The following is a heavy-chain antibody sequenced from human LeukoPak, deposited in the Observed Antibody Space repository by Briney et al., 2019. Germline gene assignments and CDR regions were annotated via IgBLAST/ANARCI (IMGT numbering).Heavy chain of an antibody. CDR1: GGSIGSGGYY. J-gene: IGHJ4*02. Sequence: SETLSLTRTVSGGSIGSGGYYWSWIRQHPGKGLEWIGYIYYSGSTYYNPSLKSRVTISVDTSKNQFSLKLSSVTAADTAVYYCARGSRHYGDYPNWGQGTLVTVSS. CDR2: IYYSGST. V-gene: IGHV4-31*03. CDR3: ARGSRHYGDYPN. D-gene: IGHD4-17*01.